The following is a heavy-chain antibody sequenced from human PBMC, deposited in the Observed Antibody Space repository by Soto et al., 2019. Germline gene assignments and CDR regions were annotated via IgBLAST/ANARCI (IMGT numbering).Heavy chain of an antibody. CDR2: IYYSGST. CDR1: GGSISSYY. D-gene: IGHD6-13*01. V-gene: IGHV4-59*01. CDR3: ARIIYSSSWFQGFDP. J-gene: IGHJ5*02. Sequence: SETLSLTCTVSGGSISSYYWSWIRQPPGKGLEWIGYIYYSGSTNYNPSLKSRVTISVDTSKNQFSLKLSSVTAADAAVYYCARIIYSSSWFQGFDPWGQGTLVTVSS.